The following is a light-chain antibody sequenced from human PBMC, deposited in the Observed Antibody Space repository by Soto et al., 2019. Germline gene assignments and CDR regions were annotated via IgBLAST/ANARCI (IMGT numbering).Light chain of an antibody. CDR2: GNS. CDR1: SSNIGAGYD. V-gene: IGLV1-40*01. Sequence: QSVLTQAPSVSGAPGQTVTISCTGSSSNIGAGYDVHWYQQLPGTAPKLLIYGNSNRPSGVPDRFSGSKSGTSASLAITGLQDEDEAAYYCQSYDGSLSGSVFGTGTKLTVL. CDR3: QSYDGSLSGSV. J-gene: IGLJ1*01.